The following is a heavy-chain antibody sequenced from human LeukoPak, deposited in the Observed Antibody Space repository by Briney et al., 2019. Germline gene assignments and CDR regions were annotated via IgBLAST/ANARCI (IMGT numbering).Heavy chain of an antibody. V-gene: IGHV3-11*01. CDR1: GFTFSDYY. J-gene: IGHJ4*02. D-gene: IGHD3-22*01. CDR3: ARDWYDSSGYSSGG. CDR2: ISSSGSNI. Sequence: GGSLRLSCAASGFTFSDYYMSWIRQAPGKGLEWVSYISSSGSNIYYADSVKGRFTISRDNAKNSLYLQMNSLRGEDTAVYYCARDWYDSSGYSSGGWGQGTLVTVSS.